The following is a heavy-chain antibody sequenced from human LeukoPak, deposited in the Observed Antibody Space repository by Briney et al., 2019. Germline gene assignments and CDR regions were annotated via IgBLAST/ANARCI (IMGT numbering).Heavy chain of an antibody. D-gene: IGHD3-9*01. CDR1: GGSFSGYY. Sequence: PSETLSLTCAVYGGSFSGYYWSWIRQPPGKGLEWIGEINHSGSTNYNPSLKSRVTISVDTSKNQFSLKLSSVTAADTAVYYCARGSRLRLLRYWGQETLVTVSS. CDR2: INHSGST. V-gene: IGHV4-34*01. CDR3: ARGSRLRLLRY. J-gene: IGHJ4*02.